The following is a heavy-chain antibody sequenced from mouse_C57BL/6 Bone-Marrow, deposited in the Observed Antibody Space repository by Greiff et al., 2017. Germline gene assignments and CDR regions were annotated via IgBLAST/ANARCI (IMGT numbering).Heavy chain of an antibody. D-gene: IGHD2-13*01. CDR2: ISSGGSYT. J-gene: IGHJ4*01. CDR1: GFTFSSYG. V-gene: IGHV5-6*01. Sequence: EVQLVESGGDLVKPGGSLKLSCAASGFTFSSYGMSWVRQTPDKRLEWVATISSGGSYTYYPDSVTGRFTFSRDNAKNTLYLKMSSRKSDDTAMYYCARHFSDPLAIDYWGQGTSVTVSS. CDR3: ARHFSDPLAIDY.